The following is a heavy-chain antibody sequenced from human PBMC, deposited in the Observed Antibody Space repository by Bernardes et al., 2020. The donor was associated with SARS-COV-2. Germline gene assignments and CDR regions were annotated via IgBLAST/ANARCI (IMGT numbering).Heavy chain of an antibody. Sequence: GGSLRLSCAAAGFTFNNYAIHWVRQAPGKGLEWVADISYEGSKSNFVDSVKGRFTVSRDSSKNMVFLQMNSLRSEDTAVYYCAKARSLFMLYYDDAFDIWGQGTMVIVSS. CDR2: ISYEGSKS. CDR3: AKARSLFMLYYDDAFDI. J-gene: IGHJ3*02. CDR1: GFTFNNYA. V-gene: IGHV3-30*18. D-gene: IGHD2-8*01.